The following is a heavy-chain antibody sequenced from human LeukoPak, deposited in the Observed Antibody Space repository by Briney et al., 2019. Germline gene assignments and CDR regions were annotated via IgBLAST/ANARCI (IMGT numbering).Heavy chain of an antibody. J-gene: IGHJ6*02. CDR2: INPNSGGT. Sequence: ASVKVSCKASGYTFTGYYMHWVRQAPGQGLEWMGWINPNSGGTNYAQKFQGRVTMTRDTSISTAYMELSRLRFDDTAVYYCASDSVVVVAATYYYYYYGMDVWGQGTTVTVSS. D-gene: IGHD2-15*01. CDR1: GYTFTGYY. V-gene: IGHV1-2*02. CDR3: ASDSVVVVAATYYYYYYGMDV.